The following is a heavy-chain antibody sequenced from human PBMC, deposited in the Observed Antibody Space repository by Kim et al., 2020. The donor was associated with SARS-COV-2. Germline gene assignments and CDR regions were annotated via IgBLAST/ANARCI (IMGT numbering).Heavy chain of an antibody. D-gene: IGHD5-12*01. CDR2: INHSGST. Sequence: SETLSLTCAVYGGSFSGHYWSWIRQPPGKGLEWIGEINHSGSTNYNPSLESRVTISVDTSKNQISLKLSSVTAADTAVYYCARFVGRGGYAYYYYYGMDVWGQGTTVTVSS. CDR3: ARFVGRGGYAYYYYYGMDV. CDR1: GGSFSGHY. V-gene: IGHV4-34*01. J-gene: IGHJ6*02.